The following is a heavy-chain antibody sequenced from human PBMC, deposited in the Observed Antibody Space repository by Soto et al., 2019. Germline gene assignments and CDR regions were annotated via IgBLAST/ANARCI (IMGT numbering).Heavy chain of an antibody. CDR3: AKDGGADGYFGNWLDP. CDR2: IIPIFGTT. V-gene: IGHV1-69*15. D-gene: IGHD5-12*01. J-gene: IGHJ5*02. CDR1: GGTFSNYA. Sequence: QVQLVQSGAEVKKPGSSVKVSCKASGGTFSNYATTWVRKAPGQGLEWVGRIIPIFGTTNVAQKFQGRVTITADESTTTANMELSGLRSDDTAVYYCAKDGGADGYFGNWLDPWGQGTLVTVSS.